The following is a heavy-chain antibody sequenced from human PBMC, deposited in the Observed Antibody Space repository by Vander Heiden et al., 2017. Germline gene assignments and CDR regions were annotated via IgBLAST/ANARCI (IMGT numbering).Heavy chain of an antibody. CDR2: ISWNSGSI. D-gene: IGHD5-18*01. Sequence: EVQLVESGGGLVQPGRSLRLSCAASGFPLDDYAMHWVRQAPGKGLEWVSGISWNSGSIGYADSVKGRFTISRDNAKNSLYLQMNSLRAEDTALYYCAKDMGYSYGYDAFDIWGQGTMVTVSS. CDR3: AKDMGYSYGYDAFDI. V-gene: IGHV3-9*01. CDR1: GFPLDDYA. J-gene: IGHJ3*02.